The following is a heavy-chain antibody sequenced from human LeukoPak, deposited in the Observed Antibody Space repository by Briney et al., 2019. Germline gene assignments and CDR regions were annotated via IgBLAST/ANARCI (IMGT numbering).Heavy chain of an antibody. Sequence: ASVKVSRKASGYTFTGYYMHWVRQAPGQGLEWMGWINPNSGGTNYAQKFQGRVTMTRDTSISTAYMELSSLRSEDTAVYYCARGGDILTAFDYWGQGTLVTVSS. D-gene: IGHD3-9*01. CDR2: INPNSGGT. J-gene: IGHJ4*02. V-gene: IGHV1-2*02. CDR1: GYTFTGYY. CDR3: ARGGDILTAFDY.